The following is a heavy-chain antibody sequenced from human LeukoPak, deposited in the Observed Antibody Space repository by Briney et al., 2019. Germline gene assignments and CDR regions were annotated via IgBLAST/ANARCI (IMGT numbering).Heavy chain of an antibody. CDR1: GLTFSGSA. D-gene: IGHD2-15*01. J-gene: IGHJ4*02. V-gene: IGHV3-23*01. Sequence: GSLRLSCAASGLTFSGSAMSWVRQAPGKGLEWVSLISGSGNSTYYADSVKGRFTISRDNSKNTLYLQMNSLRAEDTAVYYCAKVLVLVSANRYYFDYWGQGTLVTVSS. CDR2: ISGSGNST. CDR3: AKVLVLVSANRYYFDY.